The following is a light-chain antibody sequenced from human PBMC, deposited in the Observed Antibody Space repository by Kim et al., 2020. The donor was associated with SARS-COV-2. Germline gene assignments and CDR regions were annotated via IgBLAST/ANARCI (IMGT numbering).Light chain of an antibody. V-gene: IGLV3-1*01. Sequence: SVAPGLTASITGSGDKLGDKYACWYQQKPGQSPVLGIYQDSKRPSGIPKRFSGSNSGNTATLTISGTQAMDEADYYCQAWDSSTAVFGGGTQLTVL. CDR2: QDS. J-gene: IGLJ2*01. CDR3: QAWDSSTAV. CDR1: KLGDKY.